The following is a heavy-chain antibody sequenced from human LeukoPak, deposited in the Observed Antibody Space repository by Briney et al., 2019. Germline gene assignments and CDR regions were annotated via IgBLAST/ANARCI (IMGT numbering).Heavy chain of an antibody. D-gene: IGHD3-22*01. Sequence: PGGTLRLSCTASGFVFGDYYMNWIRQAPGKGLECLSYISSGTINHSNYADSVKGRFTISRDNSKNTLYLQMNSLRAEDTAVYYCARDQVVDPRYYYYYYGMDVWGQGTTVTVSS. J-gene: IGHJ6*02. CDR2: ISSGTINHS. CDR1: GFVFGDYY. CDR3: ARDQVVDPRYYYYYYGMDV. V-gene: IGHV3-11*06.